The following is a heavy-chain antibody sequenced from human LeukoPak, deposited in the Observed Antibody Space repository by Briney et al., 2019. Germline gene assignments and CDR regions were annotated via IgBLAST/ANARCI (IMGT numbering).Heavy chain of an antibody. V-gene: IGHV1-8*03. Sequence: ASVKVSCKASGYTFTSYDINWVRQATGQGLEWMGWMNPNSGNTGYAQKFQGRVTITRNTSISTAYMELSSLRSEDTAVYYCARVGSSPKYYYDSSGYPDFDYWGQGALVTVSS. CDR3: ARVGSSPKYYYDSSGYPDFDY. CDR1: GYTFTSYD. J-gene: IGHJ4*02. CDR2: MNPNSGNT. D-gene: IGHD3-22*01.